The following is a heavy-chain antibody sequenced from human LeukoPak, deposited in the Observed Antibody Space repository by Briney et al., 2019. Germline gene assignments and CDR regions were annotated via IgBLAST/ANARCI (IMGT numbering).Heavy chain of an antibody. CDR2: ISSSSSYI. Sequence: GGSLSLSCAASGFTFSSYSMNWVRQAPGKGLEWVTSISSSSSYIYYADSVKGRFTISRDNAKNSLYLQMNSLRAEDTAVYYCARVPTYYYDSSGYYNYYYYGMGVWGHGITVTVSS. J-gene: IGHJ6*01. D-gene: IGHD3-22*01. CDR1: GFTFSSYS. V-gene: IGHV3-21*01. CDR3: ARVPTYYYDSSGYYNYYYYGMGV.